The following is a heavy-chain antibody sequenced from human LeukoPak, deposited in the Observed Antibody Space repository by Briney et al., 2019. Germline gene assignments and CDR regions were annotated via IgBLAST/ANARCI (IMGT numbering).Heavy chain of an antibody. CDR3: ARDREYYYGS. D-gene: IGHD3-10*01. J-gene: IGHJ5*02. V-gene: IGHV4-39*02. Sequence: SVTLSLTCTVSGGSISSSSYYWGWIRQPPGKGLEWIGSIYYSGSAYYNPSLKSRVTISVDTSKNQFSLKLSSVTAADTAVYYCARDREYYYGSWGQGTLVTVSS. CDR1: GGSISSSSYY. CDR2: IYYSGSA.